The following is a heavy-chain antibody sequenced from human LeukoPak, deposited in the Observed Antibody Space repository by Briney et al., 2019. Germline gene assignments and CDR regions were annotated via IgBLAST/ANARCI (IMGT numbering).Heavy chain of an antibody. D-gene: IGHD2-2*01. CDR3: ARDYCSSTSCLFDY. V-gene: IGHV1-2*06. J-gene: IGHJ4*02. CDR1: GYTFTGYH. CDR2: INPNSGDT. Sequence: ASVKVSCKASGYTFTGYHMHWVRQAPGQGLEWMGRINPNSGDTNYTQKFQGRVTMTRDTSISTAYMELSRLRSDDTAVYYCARDYCSSTSCLFDYWGQGTLVTVSS.